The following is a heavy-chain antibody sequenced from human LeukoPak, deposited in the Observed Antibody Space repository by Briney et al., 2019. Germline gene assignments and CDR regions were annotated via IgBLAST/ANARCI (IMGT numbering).Heavy chain of an antibody. J-gene: IGHJ3*02. CDR2: IYPGDSDT. Sequence: GASLQISCKGSGYIFTSYWIGWVRQLPGKGLEWMGIIYPGDSDTRYSPSFQGQVTISADKSISTAYLQWSSLKASDTAMYYCARPPLHGDAFDIRGQGTMVTVSS. CDR3: ARPPLHGDAFDI. CDR1: GYIFTSYW. V-gene: IGHV5-51*01.